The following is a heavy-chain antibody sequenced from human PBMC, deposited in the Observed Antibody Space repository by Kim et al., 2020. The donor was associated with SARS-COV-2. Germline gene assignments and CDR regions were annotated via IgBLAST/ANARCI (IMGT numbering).Heavy chain of an antibody. V-gene: IGHV3-33*08. CDR1: GFTFSSYG. D-gene: IGHD4-17*01. CDR3: ARDNLDYGGNSWFDP. CDR2: IWYDGSNK. J-gene: IGHJ5*02. Sequence: GGSLRLSCAASGFTFSSYGMHWVRQAPGKGLEWVAVIWYDGSNKYYADSVKGRFTISRDNSKNTLYLQMYSLRAEDTAVYYCARDNLDYGGNSWFDPWGQGTLVTVSS.